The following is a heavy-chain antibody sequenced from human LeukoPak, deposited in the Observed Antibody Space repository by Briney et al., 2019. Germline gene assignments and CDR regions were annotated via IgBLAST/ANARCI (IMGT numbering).Heavy chain of an antibody. J-gene: IGHJ4*02. V-gene: IGHV3-20*04. CDR3: ARESRLWSHTDY. D-gene: IGHD3-16*01. Sequence: PGGSLRLSCAASGFTFSYYGMHWVRQAPGKGLEWVSGINWNGGSTGYADSVKGRFTISRDNAKNSLYLQMNSLRAEDTALYYCARESRLWSHTDYWGQGTLVTVSS. CDR2: INWNGGST. CDR1: GFTFSYYG.